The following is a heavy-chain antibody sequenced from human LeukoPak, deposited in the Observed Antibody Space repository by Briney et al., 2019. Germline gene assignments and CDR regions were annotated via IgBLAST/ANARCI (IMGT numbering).Heavy chain of an antibody. V-gene: IGHV3-15*07. D-gene: IGHD3-16*02. Sequence: GGSLRLSCAASGFTFSNAWMNWVRQAPGKGLEWVGRIKSKTDGGTTDYAAPVKGRFTISRDDSKNTLYLQMNSLKTEDTAVYYCTTGAPLYYDYVWGSYRTSFDYWGQGTLVTVSS. CDR3: TTGAPLYYDYVWGSYRTSFDY. CDR2: IKSKTDGGTT. J-gene: IGHJ4*02. CDR1: GFTFSNAW.